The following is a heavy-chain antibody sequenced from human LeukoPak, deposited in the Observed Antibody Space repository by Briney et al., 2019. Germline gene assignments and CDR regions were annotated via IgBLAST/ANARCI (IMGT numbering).Heavy chain of an antibody. CDR2: IYTSGST. CDR1: GGSISSHY. CDR3: ARDRVAVAERGYWFDP. Sequence: PSETLSLTCTVSGGSISSHYWSWIRQPAGKGLEWIGRIYTSGSTNYNPSLKSRVTMSVDTSKNQFSLKLSSVTAADTAVYYCARDRVAVAERGYWFDPWGQGTLVTVSS. V-gene: IGHV4-4*07. D-gene: IGHD6-19*01. J-gene: IGHJ5*02.